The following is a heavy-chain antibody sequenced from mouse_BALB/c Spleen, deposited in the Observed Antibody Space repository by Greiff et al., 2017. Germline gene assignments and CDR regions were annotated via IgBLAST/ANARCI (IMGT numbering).Heavy chain of an antibody. J-gene: IGHJ4*01. Sequence: VKLQESGPGLVAPSQSLSITCTVSGFSLTSYGVHWVRQPPGKGLEWLGVIWAGGSTNYNSALMSRLSISKDNSKSQVFLKMNSLQTDDTAMYYCARTIYYGYDDPYYYAMDYWGQGTSVTVSS. D-gene: IGHD2-2*01. CDR2: IWAGGST. V-gene: IGHV2-9*02. CDR3: ARTIYYGYDDPYYYAMDY. CDR1: GFSLTSYG.